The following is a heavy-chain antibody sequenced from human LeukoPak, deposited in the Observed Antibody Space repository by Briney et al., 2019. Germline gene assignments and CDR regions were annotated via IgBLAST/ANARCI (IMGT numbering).Heavy chain of an antibody. J-gene: IGHJ5*02. CDR1: GGTFSSYA. CDR2: IIPILGIA. Sequence: SVKVSCKASGGTFSSYAISWVRQAPGQGLEWMGRIIPILGIANYAQKFQGRVTITADKSTSTAYMELSSLRSEDTAVYYCARVRQQLGYWFDPWGQGTLVTVS. CDR3: ARVRQQLGYWFDP. D-gene: IGHD6-13*01. V-gene: IGHV1-69*04.